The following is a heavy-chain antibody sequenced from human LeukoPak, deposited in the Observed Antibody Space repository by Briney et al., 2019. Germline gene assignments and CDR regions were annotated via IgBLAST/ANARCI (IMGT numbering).Heavy chain of an antibody. CDR2: INPNSGGT. CDR1: GYTFTGYY. CDR3: AREDYYDFWSGYYTYSYFDH. D-gene: IGHD3-3*01. J-gene: IGHJ4*02. Sequence: ASVKVSCKASGYTFTGYYMHWVRQAPGQGLEWMGRINPNSGGTNYAQKFQGRVTMTRDTSISTAYMELSRLRSDDTAVYYCAREDYYDFWSGYYTYSYFDHWGQGTLVTVSS. V-gene: IGHV1-2*06.